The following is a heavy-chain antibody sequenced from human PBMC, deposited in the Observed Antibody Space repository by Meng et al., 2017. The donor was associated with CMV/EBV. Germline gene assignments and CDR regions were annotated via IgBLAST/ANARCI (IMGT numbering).Heavy chain of an antibody. J-gene: IGHJ4*02. Sequence: GGSLRLSCAASGFTFSSYSMNWVRQAPGKGLEWVSYISSSGSTIYYADSVKGRFTISRDNAKNSLYLQMNSLRAEDTAVYYCARDNGDYGIDYWGQGTLVTVSS. CDR2: ISSSGSTI. D-gene: IGHD4-17*01. V-gene: IGHV3-48*04. CDR3: ARDNGDYGIDY. CDR1: GFTFSSYS.